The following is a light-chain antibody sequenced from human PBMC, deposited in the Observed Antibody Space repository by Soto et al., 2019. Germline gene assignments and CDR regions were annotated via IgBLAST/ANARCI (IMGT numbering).Light chain of an antibody. CDR3: QQYGSSPPWT. Sequence: EIVLTQSPGTLSLSPGERATLSCRASQSVSSSYLAWYQEKPGQAPRLLIYGASSRATGIPDRFRGSGSGTEFTLTISRLEPEDFAVYYYQQYGSSPPWTFGQGTKVEIK. CDR1: QSVSSSY. V-gene: IGKV3-20*01. J-gene: IGKJ1*01. CDR2: GAS.